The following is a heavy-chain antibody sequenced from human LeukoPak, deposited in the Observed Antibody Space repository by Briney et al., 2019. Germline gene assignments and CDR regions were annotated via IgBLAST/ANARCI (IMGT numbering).Heavy chain of an antibody. CDR2: ISSSSSYI. J-gene: IGHJ4*02. CDR1: GFTFSSYS. CDR3: AKESYYDSSGYYDY. D-gene: IGHD3-22*01. V-gene: IGHV3-21*01. Sequence: GGSLRLSCAASGFTFSSYSMNWVRQAPGKGLEWVSSISSSSSYIYYADSVKGRFTLSRDNAKNSLYLQMNRLSAEDTAVYYCAKESYYDSSGYYDYWGQGTLVTVSS.